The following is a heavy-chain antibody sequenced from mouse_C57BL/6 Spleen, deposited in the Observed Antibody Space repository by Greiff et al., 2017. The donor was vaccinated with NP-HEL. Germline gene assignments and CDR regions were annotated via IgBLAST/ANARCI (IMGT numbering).Heavy chain of an antibody. CDR3: ARGALTGTSYFDY. CDR1: GYSITSGYY. J-gene: IGHJ2*01. CDR2: ISYDGSN. V-gene: IGHV3-6*01. Sequence: VQLQQSGPGLVKPSQSLSLTCSVTGYSITSGYYWNWIRQFPGNKLEWMGYISYDGSNNYNPSLKNRISITRDTSKNQFLLKLNSVTTEDTATYYCARGALTGTSYFDYWGQGTTLTVSS. D-gene: IGHD4-1*01.